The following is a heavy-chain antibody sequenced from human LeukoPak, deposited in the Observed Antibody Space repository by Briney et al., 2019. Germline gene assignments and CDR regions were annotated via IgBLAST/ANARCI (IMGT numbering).Heavy chain of an antibody. V-gene: IGHV3-43D*03. CDR2: ISWDGGGT. J-gene: IGHJ4*02. CDR1: GFTFDDYA. Sequence: QPGGSLRLSCAASGFTFDDYAMHWVRQAPGKGLEWVSLISWDGGGTYYADTVKGRFTISGDNSKNSLYLQMNSLRAEDTALYYCAKDMAAYYYASGNIDYWGQGTLVTVSS. CDR3: AKDMAAYYYASGNIDY. D-gene: IGHD3-10*01.